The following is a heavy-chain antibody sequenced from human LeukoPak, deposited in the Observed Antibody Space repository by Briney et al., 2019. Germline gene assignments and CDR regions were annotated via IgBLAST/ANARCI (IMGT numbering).Heavy chain of an antibody. CDR3: TRDHITSWQIDF. J-gene: IGHJ4*02. CDR1: GFTFSSYG. V-gene: IGHV3-30*02. D-gene: IGHD2-2*01. CDR2: IRYDGNNK. Sequence: SGGSLRLSCAASGFTFSSYGMHWVRQAPGKGLEWVSFIRYDGNNKYYADSVKGRFTISRDNSKNTLYLQMNSLRVEDTAVYYCTRDHITSWQIDFWGQGTMVTVSS.